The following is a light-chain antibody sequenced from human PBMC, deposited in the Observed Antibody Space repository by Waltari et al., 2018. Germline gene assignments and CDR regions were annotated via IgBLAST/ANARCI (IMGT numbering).Light chain of an antibody. CDR2: DAS. CDR1: QSVGKS. CDR3: QKYVSLPAT. Sequence: SCRASQSVGKSLAWYQQKPGQAPRLLSYDASSRATGIPDRFSGSGFGTDFSLTISRLEPEDFAVYYCQKYVSLPATFGQGTKVEIK. V-gene: IGKV3-20*01. J-gene: IGKJ1*01.